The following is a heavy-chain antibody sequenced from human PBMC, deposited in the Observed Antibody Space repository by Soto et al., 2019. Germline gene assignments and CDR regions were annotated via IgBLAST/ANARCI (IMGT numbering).Heavy chain of an antibody. CDR2: ISSSSTYI. CDR1: GFTFSTYS. D-gene: IGHD5-12*01. J-gene: IGHJ6*02. V-gene: IGHV3-21*01. CDR3: ASVWDTVATLSPVAYYYYYGLDV. Sequence: PGGSLRLSCAASGFTFSTYSMNWVRQTPGKGLEWVSSISSSSTYIYYAASVKGRFTISRDNAKNSLYLQMNSLRAEDTAVYYCASVWDTVATLSPVAYYYYYGLDVWGQGTTVTVSS.